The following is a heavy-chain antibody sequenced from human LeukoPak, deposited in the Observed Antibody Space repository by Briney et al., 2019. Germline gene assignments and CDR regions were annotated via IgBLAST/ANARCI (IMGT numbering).Heavy chain of an antibody. CDR1: GGTFSSYA. V-gene: IGHV1-69*13. Sequence: SVKVSCKASGGTFSSYAISWVRQAPGQGLEWMGGIIPIFGTANYAQKFQGRVTVTADESTSTAYMELSSLRSEDTAVYYCAREEGGSYYFDYWGQGTLVTVSS. CDR2: IIPIFGTA. J-gene: IGHJ4*02. D-gene: IGHD1-26*01. CDR3: AREEGGSYYFDY.